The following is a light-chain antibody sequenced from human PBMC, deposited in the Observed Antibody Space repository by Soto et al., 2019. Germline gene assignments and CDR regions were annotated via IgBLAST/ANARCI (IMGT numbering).Light chain of an antibody. CDR1: QSVNSNY. CDR3: QHDGSSQYT. V-gene: IGKV3-20*01. CDR2: DTS. Sequence: EIVLMQSPGTLSLSPGEGATLSCRASQSVNSNYLAWYQQKPGQAPTVLIFDTSRRATGVPDRFGGSGSGTALTLIISRLELDDCAVCYCQHDGSSQYTVGPETKVNIK. J-gene: IGKJ3*01.